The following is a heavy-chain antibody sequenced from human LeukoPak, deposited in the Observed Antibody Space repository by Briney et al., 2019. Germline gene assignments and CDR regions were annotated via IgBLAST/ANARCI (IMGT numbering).Heavy chain of an antibody. CDR2: IKQDGSEK. CDR3: AREGRDSYGPWYYYYMDV. CDR1: GFTFSSYW. D-gene: IGHD5-18*01. J-gene: IGHJ6*03. Sequence: GGSLRLSCAASGFTFSSYWMSWVRQAPGKGLEWVANIKQDGSEKYYVDSVKGRFTISRDNAKNSLYLQMNSLRAEDTAVYYCAREGRDSYGPWYYYYMDVWGKGTTVTVSS. V-gene: IGHV3-7*01.